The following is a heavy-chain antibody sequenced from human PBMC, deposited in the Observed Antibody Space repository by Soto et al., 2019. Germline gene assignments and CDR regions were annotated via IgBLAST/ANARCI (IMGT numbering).Heavy chain of an antibody. CDR2: INHSGST. CDR3: ARALDSSSWSTFDY. J-gene: IGHJ4*01. D-gene: IGHD6-13*01. Sequence: SETLSLTCAVYGGSFSGYYWSWIRQPPGKGLEWIGEINHSGSTNYNPSLKSRVTISVDTSKNQFSLKLSSVTAADTAVYYCARALDSSSWSTFDYSGHGTLVTVS. CDR1: GGSFSGYY. V-gene: IGHV4-34*01.